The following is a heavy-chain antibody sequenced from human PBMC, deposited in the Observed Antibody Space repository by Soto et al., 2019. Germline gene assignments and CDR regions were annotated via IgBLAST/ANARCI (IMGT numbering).Heavy chain of an antibody. Sequence: SETLSLTCAVFGGSFTSNYWTWTRQPPGKGLEWIGEINHSGSTNYNPSLKGRVTISVDTSKNQFSLKLSSVTAADTAVYYCLSARFDYWGQGILVTVSS. V-gene: IGHV4-34*01. CDR3: LSARFDY. CDR1: GGSFTSNY. D-gene: IGHD6-19*01. CDR2: INHSGST. J-gene: IGHJ4*02.